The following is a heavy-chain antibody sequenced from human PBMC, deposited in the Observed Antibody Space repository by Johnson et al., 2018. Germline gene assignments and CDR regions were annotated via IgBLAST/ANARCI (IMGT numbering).Heavy chain of an antibody. Sequence: EVQLVESGGGLVQPGGSLKLSCAASGFTFSGSTMHWVRQASGKGLEWVGRIRSKANSYATAYAASVKGRLTISRDDSKNTAYLQMNSLKTEDTAVYYCAKGLIPLLRYFDHDTFDVWGQGTMVTVSS. D-gene: IGHD3-9*01. CDR2: IRSKANSYAT. V-gene: IGHV3-73*01. J-gene: IGHJ3*01. CDR1: GFTFSGST. CDR3: AKGLIPLLRYFDHDTFDV.